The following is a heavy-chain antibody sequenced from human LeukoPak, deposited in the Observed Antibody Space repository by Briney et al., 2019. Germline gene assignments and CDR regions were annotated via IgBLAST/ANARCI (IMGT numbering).Heavy chain of an antibody. J-gene: IGHJ5*02. Sequence: GESLKISCKGSGYSFTTHWIGWVRQMPGKGLEWMGIIYPGDSDTRHSPSFQGQVTISADKSISTAYLQWSSLKASDTAMYYCARHRRQWLESSLDTWGQGTLVTVSS. CDR3: ARHRRQWLESSLDT. CDR2: IYPGDSDT. V-gene: IGHV5-51*01. CDR1: GYSFTTHW. D-gene: IGHD3-22*01.